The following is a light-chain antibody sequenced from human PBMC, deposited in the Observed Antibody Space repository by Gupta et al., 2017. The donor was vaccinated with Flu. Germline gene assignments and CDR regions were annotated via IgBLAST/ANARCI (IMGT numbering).Light chain of an antibody. CDR2: TAS. Sequence: DIQMTQSPFSLSASVGDRVTISCRASQNIRNYLNWYQQKPGKAPKLLIYTASTLQSGVPSRFSGSGSGTDFTLTISRLQPEDFATYYCQQSYSTLRGTFGQGTKLEIK. CDR1: QNIRNY. J-gene: IGKJ2*01. CDR3: QQSYSTLRGT. V-gene: IGKV1-39*01.